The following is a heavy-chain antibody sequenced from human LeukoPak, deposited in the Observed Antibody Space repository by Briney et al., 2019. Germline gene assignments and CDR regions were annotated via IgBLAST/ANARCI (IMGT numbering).Heavy chain of an antibody. D-gene: IGHD2-15*01. CDR1: GFTFSSYS. J-gene: IGHJ4*02. Sequence: PGGSLRLSCAASGFTFSSYSMNWVRQAPGKGLEWVSSISSSSSYIYYADSVKGRFTISRDNAKNSLYLQMNGLRAEDTAVYYCARDNDDIVVVVAATPDPSFDYWGQGTLVTVSS. CDR3: ARDNDDIVVVVAATPDPSFDY. CDR2: ISSSSSYI. V-gene: IGHV3-21*01.